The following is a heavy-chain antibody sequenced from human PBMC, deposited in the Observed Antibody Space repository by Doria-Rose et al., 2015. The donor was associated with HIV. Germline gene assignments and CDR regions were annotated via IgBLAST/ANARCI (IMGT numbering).Heavy chain of an antibody. Sequence: ESGPVLVKPTETLTLTCTVSGVSLSSPGMGVSWIRQPPGKDLEWLADLFSDDERSYKTSLQSRLTISRGTSKSQVVLTMTDMDPVDTATYYCARIKSSRWYHKYYFDFWGQGTLVIVSA. J-gene: IGHJ4*02. CDR3: ARIKSSRWYHKYYFDF. D-gene: IGHD6-13*01. CDR2: LFSDDER. CDR1: GVSLSSPGMG. V-gene: IGHV2-26*01.